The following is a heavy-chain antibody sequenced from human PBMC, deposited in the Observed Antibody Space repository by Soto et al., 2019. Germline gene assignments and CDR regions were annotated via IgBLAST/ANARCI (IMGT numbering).Heavy chain of an antibody. J-gene: IGHJ6*02. Sequence: SETLSLTCTVSGGSISSSSYYWGWIRQPPGKGLEWIGSIYYSGSTYYNPSLKSRVTISVDTSKNQFSLRLSSVTAADTAVYYCARQVAIFGVVMLEPSYYYYGMDVWGQGTTVTVSS. D-gene: IGHD3-3*01. CDR2: IYYSGST. CDR3: ARQVAIFGVVMLEPSYYYYGMDV. V-gene: IGHV4-39*01. CDR1: GGSISSSSYY.